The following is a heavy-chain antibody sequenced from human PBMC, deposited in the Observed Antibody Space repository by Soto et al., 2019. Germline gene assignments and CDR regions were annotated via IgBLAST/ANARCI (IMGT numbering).Heavy chain of an antibody. CDR2: IYFTGST. J-gene: IGHJ5*02. V-gene: IGHV4-61*08. CDR1: DGAVSSGAYY. Sequence: SETLSLTCTVSDGAVSSGAYYWSWIRQPPGKGLEWIGHIYFTGSTNYNPSLKSRVTMSLDTSRNQFSLKLSSVTAADTAVYYCTRGPPRVQWFDPWGLGTLVTVSS. CDR3: TRGPPRVQWFDP.